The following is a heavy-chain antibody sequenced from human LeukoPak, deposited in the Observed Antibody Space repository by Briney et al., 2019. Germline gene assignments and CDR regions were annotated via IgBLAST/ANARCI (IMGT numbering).Heavy chain of an antibody. Sequence: ASVKVSCKASGYTFTSYGISWVRQAPGQGLEWMGWISAYNGNTNYAQKLQGRVTMTTDTSTGAAYMELRSLRSDDTAVYYCATSPNYCSSTSCPFDYWGQGTLVTVSS. CDR2: ISAYNGNT. J-gene: IGHJ4*02. CDR1: GYTFTSYG. V-gene: IGHV1-18*01. D-gene: IGHD2-2*01. CDR3: ATSPNYCSSTSCPFDY.